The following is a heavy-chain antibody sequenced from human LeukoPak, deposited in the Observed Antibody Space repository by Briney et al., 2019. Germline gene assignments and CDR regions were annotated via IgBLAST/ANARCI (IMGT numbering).Heavy chain of an antibody. CDR1: GYSFTTSW. Sequence: GESLKISCKGSGYSFTTSWIAWVRQMPGKGLEWMGIIYPGDSDTTYSPSFQGQVTISADRSISTAYLQWSSLKASDTAMYYCARERSSQGYFDFWGQGTLVTVSS. CDR2: IYPGDSDT. D-gene: IGHD6-6*01. CDR3: ARERSSQGYFDF. J-gene: IGHJ4*02. V-gene: IGHV5-51*01.